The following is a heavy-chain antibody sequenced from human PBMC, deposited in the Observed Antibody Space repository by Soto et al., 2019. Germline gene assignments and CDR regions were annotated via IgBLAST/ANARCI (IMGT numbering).Heavy chain of an antibody. J-gene: IGHJ4*02. Sequence: EVLLLESGGGLVQSGGSLRLSCAASGFIFKNYAMSWVRQAPGKGLEWVSAISGSGDNTYYADSVRCRFTISRDNSKSVVFLQMISLTAEDSAVYFCASEVGDFWSGYGGRGQGTLVTVSP. V-gene: IGHV3-23*01. CDR1: GFIFKNYA. D-gene: IGHD3-3*01. CDR3: ASEVGDFWSGYGG. CDR2: ISGSGDNT.